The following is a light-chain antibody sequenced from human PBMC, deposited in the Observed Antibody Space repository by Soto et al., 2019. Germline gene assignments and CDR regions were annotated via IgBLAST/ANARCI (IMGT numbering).Light chain of an antibody. CDR2: AAS. Sequence: DIQMTQSPSSLSTSVGDRVTITCRASQDISNYLAWYQQKPGKVPKLLIYAASTLHSGVPSRFSGSGSGTDFTLTISSLQPEDVATYYCQKYNSALFTFGPGTKVDIK. CDR1: QDISNY. J-gene: IGKJ3*01. CDR3: QKYNSALFT. V-gene: IGKV1-27*01.